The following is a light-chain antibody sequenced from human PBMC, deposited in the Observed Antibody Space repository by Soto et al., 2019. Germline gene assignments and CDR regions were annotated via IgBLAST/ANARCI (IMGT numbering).Light chain of an antibody. CDR3: SSYSSNNILSYV. Sequence: QSVLTQPASVSGSPGQSITISCTGTSNDVGGYAYVSWYQQYPGKAPKLVISEVSNRPSGVSHRFSGSRSGNTASLTISGLQAEDEADYYCSSYSSNNILSYVFGTGTKLTVL. J-gene: IGLJ1*01. V-gene: IGLV2-14*01. CDR2: EVS. CDR1: SNDVGGYAY.